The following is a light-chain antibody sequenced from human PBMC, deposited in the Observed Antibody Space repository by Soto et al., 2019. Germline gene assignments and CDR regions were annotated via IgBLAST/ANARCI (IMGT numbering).Light chain of an antibody. Sequence: EIVLTQSPGTLSLSPGERATLSCRASQSVSSSYLAWYQQKPGQAPRLLIYGASSRATGIPDRFSGSGSGTDFTLTTIWLEPEDFASYYCQQYDISRCTFGQGTRLEIK. V-gene: IGKV3-20*01. CDR3: QQYDISRCT. J-gene: IGKJ5*01. CDR2: GAS. CDR1: QSVSSSY.